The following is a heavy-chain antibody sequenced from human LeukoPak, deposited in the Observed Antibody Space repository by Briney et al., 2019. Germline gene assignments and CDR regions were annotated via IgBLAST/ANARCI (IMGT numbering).Heavy chain of an antibody. Sequence: GESLRLSCAASGFTFSKYAMSWVRQAPGKGLEWVSAISGSGGSTYYVDSVKGRFTISRDNSKNTLYLQMNSLRAEDTAVYYCVKRRGSSPDYWGQGTLVTVSS. CDR3: VKRRGSSPDY. CDR1: GFTFSKYA. D-gene: IGHD6-13*01. CDR2: ISGSGGST. V-gene: IGHV3-23*01. J-gene: IGHJ4*02.